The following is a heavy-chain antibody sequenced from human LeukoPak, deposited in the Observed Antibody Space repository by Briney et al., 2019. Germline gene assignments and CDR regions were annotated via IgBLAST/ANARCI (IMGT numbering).Heavy chain of an antibody. D-gene: IGHD3-22*01. Sequence: SETLSLTCTVSGGSIIGYDWSWIRQPPRKGLEWIGYISYTGSTKFSPSLKSRLAMSVDTSSNQFSLHLSSVTAADTAVYYCARTWHYDSSDYFPFDNWGQGTLVTVSS. J-gene: IGHJ4*02. CDR2: ISYTGST. CDR3: ARTWHYDSSDYFPFDN. V-gene: IGHV4-59*08. CDR1: GGSIIGYD.